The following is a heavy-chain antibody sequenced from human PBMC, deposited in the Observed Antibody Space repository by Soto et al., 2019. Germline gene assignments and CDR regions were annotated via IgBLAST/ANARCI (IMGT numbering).Heavy chain of an antibody. Sequence: QVQLVESGGGVVQPGRSLRLSCAASGFTFSSYGMHWVRQAPGKGLEWVTVISYDGKVAYYADSVKRRFTISRDNSKNTLYLQMNSLRTEDTAMYYCAKEGPITNWYFDYWGQGTLVTVSS. V-gene: IGHV3-30*18. CDR1: GFTFSSYG. J-gene: IGHJ4*02. CDR3: AKEGPITNWYFDY. D-gene: IGHD1-1*01. CDR2: ISYDGKVA.